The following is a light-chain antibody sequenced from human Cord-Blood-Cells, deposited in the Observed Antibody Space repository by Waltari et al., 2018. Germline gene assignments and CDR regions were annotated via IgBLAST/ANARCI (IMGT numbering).Light chain of an antibody. CDR3: MIWHSSAWV. CDR2: YKSDSDK. Sequence: QAVLTQPSSHSASPGASASLTCTLRSVINVGTYRIYWYHQMPGSPPQYLLRYKSDSDKQQGSGVPSRFSGSKDASANAGILLISGLQSEDEADYYCMIWHSSAWVFGGGTKLTVL. J-gene: IGLJ3*02. CDR1: SVINVGTYR. V-gene: IGLV5-45*02.